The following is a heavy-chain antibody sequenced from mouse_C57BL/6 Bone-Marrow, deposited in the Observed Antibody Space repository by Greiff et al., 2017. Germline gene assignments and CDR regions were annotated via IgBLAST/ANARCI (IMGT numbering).Heavy chain of an antibody. CDR1: GYTFTDYE. D-gene: IGHD2-2*01. Sequence: QVQLQQSGAELVRPGASVTLSCKASGYTFTDYEMHWVKQTPVHGLEWIGAIDPETGGTAYNQKFKGKAILTADKSSSTAYMELRSLTSEDSAVYYWTSCGDDVRYAMDYWGQGTSVTVSS. CDR2: IDPETGGT. J-gene: IGHJ4*01. V-gene: IGHV1-15*01. CDR3: TSCGDDVRYAMDY.